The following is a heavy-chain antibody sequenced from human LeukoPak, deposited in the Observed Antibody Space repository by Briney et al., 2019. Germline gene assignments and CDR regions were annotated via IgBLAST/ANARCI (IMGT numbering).Heavy chain of an antibody. J-gene: IGHJ4*02. V-gene: IGHV4-59*08. CDR2: IYYSGST. D-gene: IGHD6-19*01. CDR3: ARLRKEQWLVPDFDY. CDR1: GGSISSYY. Sequence: SETLSLTCTVSGGSISSYYWSWIRQPPGKRLEWIGYIYYSGSTNYNPSLKSRVTISVDTSKNQFSLKLSSVTAADTAVYYCARLRKEQWLVPDFDYWGQGTLVTVSS.